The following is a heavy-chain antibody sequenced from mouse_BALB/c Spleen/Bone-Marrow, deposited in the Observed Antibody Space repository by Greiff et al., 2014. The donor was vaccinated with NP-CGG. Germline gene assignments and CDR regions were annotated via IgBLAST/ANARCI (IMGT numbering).Heavy chain of an antibody. CDR1: GYTFTDYA. V-gene: IGHV1S137*01. Sequence: QVQLQQSGAELVRPGVSVKISCKGSGYTFTDYAMHWVKQRHAKSLEWIGVIGTYYGDATYNQKFKTKATMTVDKSSSTAYMELARLTPEDSALYYCAREGPWFAFWGQGTLVTVSA. CDR3: AREGPWFAF. J-gene: IGHJ3*01. CDR2: IGTYYGDA.